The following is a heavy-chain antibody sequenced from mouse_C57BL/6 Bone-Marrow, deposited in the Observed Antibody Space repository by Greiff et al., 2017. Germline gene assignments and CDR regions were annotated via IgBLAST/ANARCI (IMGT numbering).Heavy chain of an antibody. CDR1: GYTFTSYW. V-gene: IGHV1-50*01. Sequence: QVQLQQPGAELVKPGASVKLSCKASGYTFTSYWMQWVKQRPGQGLEWIGEIDPSDSYTNYNQKFKGKATLTVDTSSSTAYMQLSSPTSEDSAVYYCARDGTWFAYWGQGTLVTVSA. CDR3: ARDGTWFAY. D-gene: IGHD3-3*01. CDR2: IDPSDSYT. J-gene: IGHJ3*01.